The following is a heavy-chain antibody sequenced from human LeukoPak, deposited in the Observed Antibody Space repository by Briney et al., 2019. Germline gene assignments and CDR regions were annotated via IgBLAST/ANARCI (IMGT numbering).Heavy chain of an antibody. D-gene: IGHD1-26*01. CDR1: GVTFDDHG. CDR2: IDWSGRST. V-gene: IGHV3-20*01. J-gene: IGHJ4*02. CDR3: ARVRARATNYFDS. Sequence: GGSLRLSCEASGVTFDDHGMSSVRQAPGKGLEWVSGIDWSGRSTGYADSVKGRFTISRDNAKKSLYLEMNSLRVEDTAFYHCARVRARATNYFDSWGQGILVTVSS.